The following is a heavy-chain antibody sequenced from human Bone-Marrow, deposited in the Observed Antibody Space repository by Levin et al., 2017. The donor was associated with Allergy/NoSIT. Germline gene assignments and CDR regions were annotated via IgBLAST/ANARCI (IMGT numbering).Heavy chain of an antibody. J-gene: IGHJ4*02. V-gene: IGHV7-4-1*02. CDR3: ARGSYCGSTSCYEEGVYYFDY. Sequence: AASVKVSCKASGYTFTSYPMNWVRQAPGQGLEWVGGINTNTGNPTYTEDFTGRIVVSLDTSVSTAYLQISSLKAEDTAVYYCARGSYCGSTSCYEEGVYYFDYWGQGTLVTVSS. D-gene: IGHD2-2*01. CDR2: INTNTGNP. CDR1: GYTFTSYP.